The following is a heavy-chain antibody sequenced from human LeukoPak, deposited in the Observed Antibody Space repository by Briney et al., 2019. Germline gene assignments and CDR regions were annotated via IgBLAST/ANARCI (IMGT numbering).Heavy chain of an antibody. Sequence: PGGSLRLSCAASGFTFDDYAMHWVRQAPGKGLEWVSHFSGDGDITYYADSVKGRFTISRDNSRNSLYLQMNSLRTEDTALYYCAKGKYTSSRVPDYWGQGILVTVSS. CDR1: GFTFDDYA. J-gene: IGHJ4*02. V-gene: IGHV3-43*02. CDR3: AKGKYTSSRVPDY. D-gene: IGHD2-2*02. CDR2: FSGDGDIT.